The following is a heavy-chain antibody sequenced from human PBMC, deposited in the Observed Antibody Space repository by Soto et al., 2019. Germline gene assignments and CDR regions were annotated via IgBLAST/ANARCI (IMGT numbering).Heavy chain of an antibody. CDR2: INAGNGNT. CDR3: AIYDFWSGYYPY. CDR1: GYTFTSYA. Sequence: GASVKVSCKASGYTFTSYAMHWVRQAPGQRLEWMGWINAGNGNTKYSQKFQGRVTITRDTSASTAYMELSSLRSEDTAVYYCAIYDFWSGYYPYWGQGTPVTVSS. J-gene: IGHJ4*02. D-gene: IGHD3-3*01. V-gene: IGHV1-3*01.